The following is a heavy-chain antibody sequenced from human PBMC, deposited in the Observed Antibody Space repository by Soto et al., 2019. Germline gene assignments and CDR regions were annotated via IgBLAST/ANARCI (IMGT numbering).Heavy chain of an antibody. J-gene: IGHJ5*02. CDR1: GFTLRSFT. CDR2: ISSNSAYI. V-gene: IGHV3-21*01. D-gene: IGHD6-13*01. Sequence: GGSLRLSCAASGFTLRSFTMNWVRQAPGKGLEWVSTISSNSAYIYYTDALRGRFTISRDNAKNSLHLQMNSLRAEDTAVYYCTRDASRDSSARGWFDPWGTGTLVTVSS. CDR3: TRDASRDSSARGWFDP.